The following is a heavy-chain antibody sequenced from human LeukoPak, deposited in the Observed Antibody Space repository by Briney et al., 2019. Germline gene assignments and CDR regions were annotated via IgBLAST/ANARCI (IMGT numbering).Heavy chain of an antibody. J-gene: IGHJ4*02. CDR1: GGSFSGYY. CDR2: INHSGST. V-gene: IGHV4-34*01. Sequence: SSETLSLTCAVYGGSFSGYYWSWIRQPPGKGLEWIGKINHSGSTNYNPSLKSRVTISVDTSKNQFSLKLSSVTAADTAVYCCARGILTYSFDYWGQGTLVTVSS. CDR3: ARGILTYSFDY. D-gene: IGHD3-3*01.